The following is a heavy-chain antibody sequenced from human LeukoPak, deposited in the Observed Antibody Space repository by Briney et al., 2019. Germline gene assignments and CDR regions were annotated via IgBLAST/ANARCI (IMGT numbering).Heavy chain of an antibody. CDR2: ISGYNANT. CDR1: GYTFTRYG. V-gene: IGHV1-18*01. CDR3: ARDVIQRGIICFDS. Sequence: ASVKVSCKASGYTFTRYGISWVRQAPGQGLEWMGWISGYNANTNYAQKLQGGVILTTDTSTSTAYMELRSLSSDDTAVYYCARDVIQRGIICFDSWGQGTLVTVSS. D-gene: IGHD2/OR15-2a*01. J-gene: IGHJ4*02.